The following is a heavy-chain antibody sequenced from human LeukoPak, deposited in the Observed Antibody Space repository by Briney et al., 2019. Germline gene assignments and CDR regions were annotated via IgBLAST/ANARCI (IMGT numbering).Heavy chain of an antibody. J-gene: IGHJ6*04. CDR2: VNADNGNT. CDR3: ARAIYCISTSCYYLPYYYGMDV. Sequence: WASVKVSCKASGYTFTNYAMHWVRQAPGQRLEWMGWVNADNGNTKYSQKFQGRVTITRDTSASTAYMELSSLRSEDTAVYYCARAIYCISTSCYYLPYYYGMDVWGKGTTVTVSS. D-gene: IGHD2-2*01. V-gene: IGHV1-3*01. CDR1: GYTFTNYA.